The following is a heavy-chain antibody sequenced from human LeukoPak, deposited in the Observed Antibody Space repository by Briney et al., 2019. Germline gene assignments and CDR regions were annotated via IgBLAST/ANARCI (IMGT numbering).Heavy chain of an antibody. V-gene: IGHV3-66*01. CDR1: GFTVSGNY. CDR3: ARGGPAAGRFDY. Sequence: GGSLRLPCAASGFTVSGNYMSWVRQAPGKGLDGVSGIYSGGSTYHADPVKGRFTIPRNNSKNTLYLQMNSLRAEDTAVYYCARGGPAAGRFDYWGQGTLVTVSS. CDR2: IYSGGST. J-gene: IGHJ4*02. D-gene: IGHD6-13*01.